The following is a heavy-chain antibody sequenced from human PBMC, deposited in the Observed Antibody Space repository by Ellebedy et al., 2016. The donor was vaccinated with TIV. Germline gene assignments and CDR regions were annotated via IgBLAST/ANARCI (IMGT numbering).Heavy chain of an antibody. CDR3: ATGSRFLEWLLSPEYFQH. J-gene: IGHJ1*01. CDR1: GYTFTSYA. D-gene: IGHD3-3*01. V-gene: IGHV1-3*01. Sequence: ASVKVSCKASGYTFTSYAMHWVRQAPGQRLEWMGWIDVGNGDTKYSQKFQGRVAFTRDTSTDTAYMELSSLRSEDTAVYYCATGSRFLEWLLSPEYFQHWGQGTLVTVSS. CDR2: IDVGNGDT.